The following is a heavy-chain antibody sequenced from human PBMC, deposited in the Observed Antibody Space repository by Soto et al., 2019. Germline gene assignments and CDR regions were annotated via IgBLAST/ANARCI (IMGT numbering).Heavy chain of an antibody. D-gene: IGHD2-8*01. J-gene: IGHJ4*02. CDR2: ISGSGGST. V-gene: IGHV3-23*01. CDR3: AKDKGSPLMVYAMENYYFDY. CDR1: GFTFSSYA. Sequence: GGSLRLSCAASGFTFSSYAMSWVRQAPGKGLEWVSAISGSGGSTYYADSVKGRFTISRDNSKNTLYLQMNSLRAEDTAVYYCAKDKGSPLMVYAMENYYFDYWGQGTLVTVSS.